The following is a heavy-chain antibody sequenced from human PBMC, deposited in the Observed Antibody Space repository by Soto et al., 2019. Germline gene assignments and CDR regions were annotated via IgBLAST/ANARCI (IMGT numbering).Heavy chain of an antibody. J-gene: IGHJ1*01. V-gene: IGHV3-30*18. Sequence: GGSLSLSCAASKIVFSTYGMHWVRQAPGKGLEWVAFISYDGSYEDYAASVKGRFTISRDNSKNTLYLQMNSLTTEDTGVYYCAKNPYSGTSPEYFPLWGQGTLVTVSS. D-gene: IGHD1-26*01. CDR3: AKNPYSGTSPEYFPL. CDR2: ISYDGSYE. CDR1: KIVFSTYG.